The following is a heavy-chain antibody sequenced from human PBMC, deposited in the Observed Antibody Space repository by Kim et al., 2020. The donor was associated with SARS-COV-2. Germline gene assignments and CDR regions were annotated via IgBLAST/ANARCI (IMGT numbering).Heavy chain of an antibody. CDR1: GFTFGSYG. CDR2: ITYDGSNI. J-gene: IGHJ6*01. D-gene: IGHD3-10*01. V-gene: IGHV3-30*18. CDR3: AKAARGWGDYYYDMDV. Sequence: GGSLRLSCAASGFTFGSYGMHWVRQAPGKGLEWVSVITYDGSNIYYADSVKGRFTISRDNSKNTLYLQMNSLRAEDTAVYYCAKAARGWGDYYYDMDVWG.